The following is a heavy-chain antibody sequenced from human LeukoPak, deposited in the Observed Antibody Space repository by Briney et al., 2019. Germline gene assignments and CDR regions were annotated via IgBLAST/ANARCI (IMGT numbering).Heavy chain of an antibody. CDR2: LNPNSGGT. D-gene: IGHD3-10*01. Sequence: ASVKVSCKTSGYSFTGYFMHWVRQAPGQGLEWMGWLNPNSGGTNYAQKFRGRFTMTRDTSISTAYMDLSTLRSDDTAVYYCARVSGSHQNYYSDYWGQGTLVTVSS. V-gene: IGHV1-2*02. CDR3: ARVSGSHQNYYSDY. CDR1: GYSFTGYF. J-gene: IGHJ4*02.